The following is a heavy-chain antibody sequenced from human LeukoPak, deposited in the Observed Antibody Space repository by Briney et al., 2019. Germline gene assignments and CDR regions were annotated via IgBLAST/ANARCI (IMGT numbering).Heavy chain of an antibody. J-gene: IGHJ1*01. D-gene: IGHD1-26*01. CDR3: ASLVVGATKWYFQH. Sequence: ASVKVSCKASGYTFTTYGINWVRQAPGQGLEWMGWISGYNGNTNSAQKVQGRITMTTDTSTSTAYMELSSLRSEDTAVYYCASLVVGATKWYFQHWGQGTLVTVSS. CDR1: GYTFTTYG. CDR2: ISGYNGNT. V-gene: IGHV1-18*01.